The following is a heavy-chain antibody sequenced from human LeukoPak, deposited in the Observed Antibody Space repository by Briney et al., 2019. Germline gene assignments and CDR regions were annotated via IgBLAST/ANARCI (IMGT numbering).Heavy chain of an antibody. CDR3: ARDLLGWELHYFDY. CDR2: IKQDGSEK. CDR1: GFTLSSYW. V-gene: IGHV3-7*01. D-gene: IGHD1-26*01. Sequence: GGSLRLSCAASGFTLSSYWMTWVRQAPGKGLEWVAYIKQDGSEKYYMDSVKGRFTISRDNAKNSLYLQMNSLRAEDTAVYYCARDLLGWELHYFDYWGQGTLVTVSS. J-gene: IGHJ4*02.